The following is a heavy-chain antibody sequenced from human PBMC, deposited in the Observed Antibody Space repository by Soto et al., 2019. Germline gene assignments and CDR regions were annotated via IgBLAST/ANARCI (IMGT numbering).Heavy chain of an antibody. D-gene: IGHD2-2*01. V-gene: IGHV1-8*01. J-gene: IGHJ5*02. CDR3: ARLGPYYQSLDP. CDR2: MNPNSGNT. CDR1: GYTFTSYD. Sequence: ASVKVSCKASGYTFTSYDINWVRQATGQGLEWMGWMNPNSGNTGYAQKFQGRVTMTRNTSISTAYMELSSLRSEDTAVYYCARLGPYYQSLDPWGPGTLVTVSS.